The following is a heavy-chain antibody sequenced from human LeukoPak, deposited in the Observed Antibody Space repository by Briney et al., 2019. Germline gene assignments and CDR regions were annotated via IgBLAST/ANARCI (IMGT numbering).Heavy chain of an antibody. J-gene: IGHJ4*02. CDR3: AREGGSRDSGYLRPYNFDY. CDR2: IYCSGST. V-gene: IGHV4-61*01. CDR1: GGSVSSGSYY. D-gene: IGHD3-22*01. Sequence: SETLSLTCTVSGGSVSSGSYYWSWIRQPPGKGLEWIGYIYCSGSTNYNPSLKSRVTISVDTSKNQFSLRLSSVTAADTAMYYCAREGGSRDSGYLRPYNFDYWGQGTLVTVSS.